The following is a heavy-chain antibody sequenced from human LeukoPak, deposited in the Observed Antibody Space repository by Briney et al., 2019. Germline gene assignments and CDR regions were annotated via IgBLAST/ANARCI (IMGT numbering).Heavy chain of an antibody. V-gene: IGHV3-23*01. J-gene: IGHJ4*02. CDR2: ISAGGGTT. D-gene: IGHD6-13*01. CDR3: AKDGAMAAAGYYFDY. CDR1: GFTFGNEA. Sequence: GGSLRLSCAASGFTFGNEAMSWVRQAPERGLEWVSSISAGGGTTYYADSVKGRFTISRDNSGNTLYLQMNSLRTEDTAVYYCAKDGAMAAAGYYFDYWGQGTPVTVSS.